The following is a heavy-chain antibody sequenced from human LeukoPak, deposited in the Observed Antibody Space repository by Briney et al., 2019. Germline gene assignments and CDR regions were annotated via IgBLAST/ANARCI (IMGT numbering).Heavy chain of an antibody. V-gene: IGHV3-23*01. D-gene: IGHD3-3*01. CDR1: GFTISSYD. CDR3: AKGLPGSGYYYFDY. Sequence: PGESLRLSCAASGFTISSYDRSWVRQAPGKGLEWVSAISGSGSSTYYADSKKGRLTISRDNTNNTLYKQMNRLRAEDTAVYYCAKGLPGSGYYYFDYWGQGTLVTVSS. J-gene: IGHJ4*02. CDR2: ISGSGSST.